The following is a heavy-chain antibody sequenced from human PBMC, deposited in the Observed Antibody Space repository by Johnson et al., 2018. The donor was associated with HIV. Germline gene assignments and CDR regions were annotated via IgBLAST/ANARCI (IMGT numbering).Heavy chain of an antibody. V-gene: IGHV3-11*04. D-gene: IGHD4-17*01. CDR2: ISSSGYST. Sequence: VQLVESGGGLVRPGGSLRLSCVASTFTFSGYNMAWIRQAPGKGLECLSYISSSGYSTYYTDSVKGRFTISRDNAKKSLFLQMNSLRAEDTALYYCARDATPWGGEHVGYAFDLWGRGTLVTVSS. CDR1: TFTFSGYN. CDR3: ARDATPWGGEHVGYAFDL. J-gene: IGHJ3*01.